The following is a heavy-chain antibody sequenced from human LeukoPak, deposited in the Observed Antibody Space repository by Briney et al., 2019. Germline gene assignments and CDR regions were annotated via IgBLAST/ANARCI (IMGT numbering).Heavy chain of an antibody. J-gene: IGHJ4*02. V-gene: IGHV1-2*02. CDR1: GYTFTGYY. CDR2: INPKSGAT. D-gene: IGHD3-10*01. CDR3: ARLSGSEYGSREFDF. Sequence: GASVKVSCKASGYTFTGYYIHWVRQAPGQGLEWMGWINPKSGATSYAQKFQGRVTLTRDVSFSTAYMELSRLTSDDTAVYFCARLSGSEYGSREFDFWGQGTLVTVSS.